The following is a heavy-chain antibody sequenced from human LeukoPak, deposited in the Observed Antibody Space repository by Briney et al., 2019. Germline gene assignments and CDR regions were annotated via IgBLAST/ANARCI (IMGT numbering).Heavy chain of an antibody. CDR1: GFTFSDHH. Sequence: PGGSLRLSCAASGFTFSDHHMDWVRQAPGKGLEWVGRARNKANSYTTAYAASVKGRFTISRDDSKNSLYLQMNSLKTEDTAVYYCGSYYDGNSGGFDYWGQGTLVTVSS. D-gene: IGHD4-23*01. J-gene: IGHJ4*02. V-gene: IGHV3-72*01. CDR3: GSYYDGNSGGFDY. CDR2: ARNKANSYTT.